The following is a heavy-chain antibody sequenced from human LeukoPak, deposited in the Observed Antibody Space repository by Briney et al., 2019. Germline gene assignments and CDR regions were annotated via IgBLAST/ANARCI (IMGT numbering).Heavy chain of an antibody. V-gene: IGHV1-2*02. D-gene: IGHD6-19*01. CDR2: INPNSGGT. Sequence: GASVKVSCKASGYTFTGYYMHWVRQAPGQGLEWMGWINPNSGGTNYAQKFQGRVTMTRDTSISTAYMELSRLRSDDTAVYYCARDRSSLGAVAGIWFDPWGQGTLVTVSS. J-gene: IGHJ5*02. CDR1: GYTFTGYY. CDR3: ARDRSSLGAVAGIWFDP.